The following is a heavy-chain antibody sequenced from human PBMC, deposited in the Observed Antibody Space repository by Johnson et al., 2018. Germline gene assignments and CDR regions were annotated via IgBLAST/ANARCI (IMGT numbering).Heavy chain of an antibody. Sequence: QVQLVESGGGVVQPGRSLRLSCAASGFSFNNYAMYWVRQAPGKGLEWVAVISHDGREKYYAESVKGRFTISSDNSKNTVHLQVNSLGVGDTAEYYCGKDWSILNYYMDVWGKVTTVTGSS. V-gene: IGHV3-30*18. CDR3: GKDWSILNYYMDV. CDR1: GFSFNNYA. J-gene: IGHJ6*03. D-gene: IGHD3-9*01. CDR2: ISHDGREK.